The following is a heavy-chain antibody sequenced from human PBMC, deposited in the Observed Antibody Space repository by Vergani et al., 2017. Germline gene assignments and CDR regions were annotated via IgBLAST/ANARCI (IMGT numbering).Heavy chain of an antibody. CDR2: ISSSSSYI. CDR1: GFTFSSYS. J-gene: IGHJ4*02. V-gene: IGHV3-21*05. D-gene: IGHD6-6*01. Sequence: EVQLVESGGGLVQPGGSLRLSCAASGFTFSSYSMNWVRQAPGKGLEWVSYISSSSSYIYYADAVKGRFTISRDNAKNSLYLQMNSLRAEDTAVYYCARDQTSYSSSIGYWGQGTLVTVSS. CDR3: ARDQTSYSSSIGY.